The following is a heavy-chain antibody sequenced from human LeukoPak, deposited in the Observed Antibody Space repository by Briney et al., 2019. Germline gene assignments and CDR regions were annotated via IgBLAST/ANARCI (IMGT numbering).Heavy chain of an antibody. D-gene: IGHD3-9*01. J-gene: IGHJ4*02. V-gene: IGHV4-34*12. Sequence: SETLSLTCAVYGGSFSGYYWSWIRQPPGKGLEWIGEIIHSGSTNYNPSLKSRVTISVDTSKNQFSLKLSSVTAADTAVYYCAVYDILTGYYWGQGTLVTVSS. CDR1: GGSFSGYY. CDR2: IIHSGST. CDR3: AVYDILTGYY.